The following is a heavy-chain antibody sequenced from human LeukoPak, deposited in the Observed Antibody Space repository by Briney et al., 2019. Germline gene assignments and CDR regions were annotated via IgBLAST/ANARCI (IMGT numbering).Heavy chain of an antibody. CDR3: ARDHERLRFLEWLSHRTHNWFDP. CDR2: ISGSGGST. J-gene: IGHJ5*02. Sequence: PGGSLRLSCAASGFTFSSYAMSWVRQAPGKGLEWVSAISGSGGSTYYADSVKGRFTISRDNAKNTLYLQMNSLRAEDTAVYYCARDHERLRFLEWLSHRTHNWFDPWGQGTLVTVSS. D-gene: IGHD3-3*01. V-gene: IGHV3-23*01. CDR1: GFTFSSYA.